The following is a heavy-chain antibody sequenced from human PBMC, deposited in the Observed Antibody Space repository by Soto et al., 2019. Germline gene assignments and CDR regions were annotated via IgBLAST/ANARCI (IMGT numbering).Heavy chain of an antibody. CDR1: GFIFSNYG. D-gene: IGHD3-22*01. Sequence: QVHLVESGGGVVQPGRSLRLSCAASGFIFSNYGMHWVRLAPGEGREWVAAKYYDGSIKLYADSVKGRFTIARDNSRNTLYLQMNSLRAEDTALYYCARDSKDDSSGYYGGFDYWGQGSLVTVSS. J-gene: IGHJ4*02. CDR3: ARDSKDDSSGYYGGFDY. CDR2: KYYDGSIK. V-gene: IGHV3-33*01.